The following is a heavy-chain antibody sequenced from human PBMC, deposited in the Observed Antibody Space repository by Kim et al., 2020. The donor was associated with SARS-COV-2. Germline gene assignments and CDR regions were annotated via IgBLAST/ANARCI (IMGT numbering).Heavy chain of an antibody. Sequence: GGSLRLSCAASGFTFSSYAMSWVRQAPGKGLEWVSAISGSGGSTYYADSVKGRFTISRDNSKNTLYLQMNSLRAEDTAVYYCAKDRGYCSGGSCYSDSFDYWGQGTLVTVSS. J-gene: IGHJ4*02. CDR2: ISGSGGST. CDR3: AKDRGYCSGGSCYSDSFDY. CDR1: GFTFSSYA. D-gene: IGHD2-15*01. V-gene: IGHV3-23*01.